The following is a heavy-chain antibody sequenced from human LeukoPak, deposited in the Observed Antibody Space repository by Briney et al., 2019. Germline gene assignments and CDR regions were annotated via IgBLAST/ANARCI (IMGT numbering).Heavy chain of an antibody. V-gene: IGHV3-30*02. CDR3: AKDWISDWSNYFDP. J-gene: IGHJ5*02. CDR1: GFTFNAFG. CDR2: MRYGEGDT. Sequence: GGSLRLSCAASGFTFNAFGMHWVRQVPGKGLEWVAFMRYGEGDTYYRDSVRGRFAISRDNAKNTLYLQMNSLRPEDTAIYYCAKDWISDWSNYFDPWGQGTQVTVSS. D-gene: IGHD3-9*01.